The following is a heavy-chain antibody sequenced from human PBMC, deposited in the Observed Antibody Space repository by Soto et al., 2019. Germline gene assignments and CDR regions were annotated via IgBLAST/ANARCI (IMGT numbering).Heavy chain of an antibody. V-gene: IGHV3-33*01. CDR3: AREDCSGGSCYGDGAFDI. D-gene: IGHD2-15*01. Sequence: QVQLVESGGGVVQPGRSLRLSCAASGFTFSSYGMHWVRQAPGKGLEWVAVIWYDGSNKYYADSVKGRFTISRDNSKNTLYLQMNSLRAEDTAVYYCAREDCSGGSCYGDGAFDIWSQGTMVTVSS. CDR1: GFTFSSYG. J-gene: IGHJ3*02. CDR2: IWYDGSNK.